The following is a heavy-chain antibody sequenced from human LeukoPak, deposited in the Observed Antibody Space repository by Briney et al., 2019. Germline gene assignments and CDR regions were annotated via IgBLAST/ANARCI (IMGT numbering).Heavy chain of an antibody. D-gene: IGHD2-15*01. CDR3: ARGRHRYCSGGSCYSWGYYYYYGMDV. CDR1: GGSFSGYY. J-gene: IGHJ6*02. Sequence: PSETLSLTCAVYGGSFSGYYRSWIRQPPGKGLEWIGEINHSGSTNYNPSLKSRVTISVDTSKNQFSLKLSSVTAADTAVYYCARGRHRYCSGGSCYSWGYYYYYGMDVWGQGTTVTVS. CDR2: INHSGST. V-gene: IGHV4-34*01.